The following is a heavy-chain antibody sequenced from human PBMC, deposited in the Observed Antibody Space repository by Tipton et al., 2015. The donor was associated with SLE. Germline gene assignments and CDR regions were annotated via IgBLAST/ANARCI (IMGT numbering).Heavy chain of an antibody. Sequence: TLSLTCTVSGGSISNFYWSWIRQPPGKGLEWIGYIFYGSANYNPSLKSRVTISVDTSKNQFSLRLSSVTAADTAVYYCARDEYRYDTTGYHLLGHFDFWGQGTLVTVSS. J-gene: IGHJ4*02. V-gene: IGHV4-59*07. D-gene: IGHD3-22*01. CDR3: ARDEYRYDTTGYHLLGHFDF. CDR1: GGSISNFY. CDR2: IFYGSA.